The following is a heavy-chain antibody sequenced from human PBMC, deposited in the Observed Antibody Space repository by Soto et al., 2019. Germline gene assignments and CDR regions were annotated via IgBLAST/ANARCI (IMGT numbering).Heavy chain of an antibody. CDR1: GYTFTSYA. Sequence: GASVKVSCKASGYTFTSYAMHWVRQAPGQRLEWMGWINAGNGNTKYSQKFQGRVTITRDTSASTAYMELSSLRSEDTAVYYCARGGIAVAGPYWYFDLWGRGTLVTVSS. CDR2: INAGNGNT. J-gene: IGHJ2*01. D-gene: IGHD6-19*01. V-gene: IGHV1-3*01. CDR3: ARGGIAVAGPYWYFDL.